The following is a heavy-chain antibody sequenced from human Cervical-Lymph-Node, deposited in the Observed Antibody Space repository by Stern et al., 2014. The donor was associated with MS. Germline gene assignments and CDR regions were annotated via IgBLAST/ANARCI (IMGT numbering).Heavy chain of an antibody. J-gene: IGHJ4*02. CDR1: GASISSLNW. CDR3: ARDRGSRRVHDY. V-gene: IGHV4-4*02. D-gene: IGHD1-26*01. CDR2: ISYSGTT. Sequence: QVQLQESGPGLVKPSGTLSLTCAVSGASISSLNWWSWVRQPPGKGLEWIGEISYSGTTNYSPSLESRVTISLDASKNVFSLRLSSVTAADTAVYYCARDRGSRRVHDYWGQGTLVTVSS.